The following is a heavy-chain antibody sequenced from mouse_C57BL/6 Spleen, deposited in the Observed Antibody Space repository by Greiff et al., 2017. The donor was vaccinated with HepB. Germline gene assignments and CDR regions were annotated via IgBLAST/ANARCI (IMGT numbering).Heavy chain of an antibody. J-gene: IGHJ2*01. D-gene: IGHD3-3*01. CDR2: IYPGDGDT. Sequence: VQLQQSGPELVKPGASVKISCKASGYAFSSSWMNWVKQRPGKGLEWIGRIYPGDGDTNYNGKFKGKATLTADKSSSTAYMQLSSLTSEDSAVYLCERSRNWLYYFDYWGQGTTLTVSS. CDR3: ERSRNWLYYFDY. CDR1: GYAFSSSW. V-gene: IGHV1-82*01.